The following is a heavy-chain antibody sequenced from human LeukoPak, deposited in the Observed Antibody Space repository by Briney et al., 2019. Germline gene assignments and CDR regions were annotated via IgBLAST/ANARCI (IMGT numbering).Heavy chain of an antibody. CDR3: ARIYGDYFSVYAFDI. V-gene: IGHV3-7*01. CDR2: IKQDGSEK. CDR1: GFTFSSYW. J-gene: IGHJ3*02. D-gene: IGHD4-17*01. Sequence: PGGSLRLSCAASGFTFSSYWMSWVRQAPGKGLEWVANIKQDGSEKYYVDSVKGRFTISRDNAKNSLYLQMNSLRAEDTAVYYCARIYGDYFSVYAFDIWGQGTMVTVSS.